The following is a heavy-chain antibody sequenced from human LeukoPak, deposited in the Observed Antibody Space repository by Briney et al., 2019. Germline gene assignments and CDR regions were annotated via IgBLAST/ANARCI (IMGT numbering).Heavy chain of an antibody. V-gene: IGHV3-21*01. CDR3: TRDRDTMILPGAFDI. Sequence: GGSLRLSCAASGFTFSSHWMNWVRQAPGKGLEWVSSISRSSVYIYNADSVKGRFTISRDDAKNSLYLQMNSLRAEDTAVYYCTRDRDTMILPGAFDIWGQGTMVTVSS. CDR2: ISRSSVYI. CDR1: GFTFSSHW. D-gene: IGHD3-22*01. J-gene: IGHJ3*02.